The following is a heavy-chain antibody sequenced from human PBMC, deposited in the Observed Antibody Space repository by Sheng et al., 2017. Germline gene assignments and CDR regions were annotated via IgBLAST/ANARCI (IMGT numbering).Heavy chain of an antibody. CDR1: GYSISSGYY. CDR3: AREATDYYDSSGYYGDDY. CDR2: IYHSGST. V-gene: IGHV4-38-2*02. Sequence: QVQLQESGPGLVKPSETLSLTCTVSGYSISSGYYWGWIRQPPGKGLEWIGSIYHSGSTYYNPSLKSRVTISVDTSKNQFSLKLSSVTAADTAVYYCAREATDYYDSSGYYGDDYWGPG. J-gene: IGHJ4*03. D-gene: IGHD3-22*01.